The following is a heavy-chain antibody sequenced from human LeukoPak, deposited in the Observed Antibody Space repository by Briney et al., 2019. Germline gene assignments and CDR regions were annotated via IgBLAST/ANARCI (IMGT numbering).Heavy chain of an antibody. CDR3: AKRDSGSYFDY. J-gene: IGHJ4*02. Sequence: GGSLRLSCVASGFTFTKCAMSWIRQAPGKGLEWVALITATGDTAYYADSVKGRFTISRDNSMNTVYMQMDSLRAEDTAIYYCAKRDSGSYFDYWGQGTLVTVSS. V-gene: IGHV3-23*01. CDR2: ITATGDTA. D-gene: IGHD3-10*01. CDR1: GFTFTKCA.